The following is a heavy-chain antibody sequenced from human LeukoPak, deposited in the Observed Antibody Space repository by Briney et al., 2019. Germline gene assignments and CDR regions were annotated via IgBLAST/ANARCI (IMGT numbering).Heavy chain of an antibody. D-gene: IGHD3-22*01. V-gene: IGHV3-48*03. CDR2: ISSSGSTI. CDR1: GFTFSSYE. J-gene: IGHJ4*02. CDR3: ARDGSRLRGYPLD. Sequence: GGSLRLSCAASGFTFSSYEMNWVRQAPGKGLEWVSYISSSGSTIYYADSVKGRFTISRDNAKNSLYLQMNSLRAEDTAVYYCARDGSRLRGYPLDWGQGTLVTVSS.